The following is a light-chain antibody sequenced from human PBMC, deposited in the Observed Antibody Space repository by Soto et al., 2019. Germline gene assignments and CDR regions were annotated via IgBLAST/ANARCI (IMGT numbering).Light chain of an antibody. J-gene: IGLJ1*01. CDR1: SSDVGSSNF. CDR2: EGD. CDR3: CSFARSSSFYV. Sequence: SVLTKPASGSGAPVQSITISCSGTSSDVGSSNFVSWYQQHPGKAPKLIIFEGDRRPSGVSGRFSGSKSGNTASLTLSGLQAEDEADYYCCSFARSSSFYVFGTGTKVTVL. V-gene: IGLV2-23*01.